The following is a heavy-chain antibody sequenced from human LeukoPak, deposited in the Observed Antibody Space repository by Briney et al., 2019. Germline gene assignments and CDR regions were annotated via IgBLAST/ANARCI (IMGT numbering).Heavy chain of an antibody. CDR2: INPNSGGT. D-gene: IGHD5-18*01. CDR1: EYTFTGYY. J-gene: IGHJ4*02. V-gene: IGHV1-2*02. Sequence: ASVKVSCKASEYTFTGYYMHWVRKAPGQGLEWMGWINPNSGGTNYAQKFQGRVTMTRDTSISTAYMELSRLRSDDTAVYYCARDRRGYSYPYHFDYWGQGTLVTVSS. CDR3: ARDRRGYSYPYHFDY.